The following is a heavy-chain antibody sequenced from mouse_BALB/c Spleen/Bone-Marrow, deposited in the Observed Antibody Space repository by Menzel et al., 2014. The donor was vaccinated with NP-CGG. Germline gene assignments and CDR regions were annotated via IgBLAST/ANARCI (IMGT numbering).Heavy chain of an antibody. V-gene: IGHV1-69*02. CDR2: IDPSDSYT. CDR1: GYTFTSYW. CDR3: ARTYYDYDWFAY. Sequence: QVQLKESGVEFVKPGASGKLSCKASGYTFTSYWMHWVKQRPGQGLEWIGEIDPSDSYTKYNQNFKGKATLTVDKSSSTAYMQLSSLTSEDSAVYYCARTYYDYDWFAYWGQGTLVTVSA. J-gene: IGHJ3*01. D-gene: IGHD2-4*01.